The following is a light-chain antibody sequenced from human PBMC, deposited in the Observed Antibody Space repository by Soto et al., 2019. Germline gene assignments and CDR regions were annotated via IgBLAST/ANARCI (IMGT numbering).Light chain of an antibody. J-gene: IGKJ5*01. CDR3: QHSYTVPIA. Sequence: DTQMTQSPSTLSASVGDRVTITCRASQSISSYLNWYQQKPGKAPKLLIYAASSLQSGVPSRFSGSGSGTDFTLTISSLQPEDFATYYCQHSYTVPIAFGQGTRLEI. CDR2: AAS. CDR1: QSISSY. V-gene: IGKV1-39*01.